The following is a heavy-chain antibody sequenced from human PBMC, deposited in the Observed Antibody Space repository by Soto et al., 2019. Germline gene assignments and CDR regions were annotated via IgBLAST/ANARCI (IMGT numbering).Heavy chain of an antibody. D-gene: IGHD2-21*01. CDR3: ARDVAHIVVVIAIQSAFDI. J-gene: IGHJ3*02. V-gene: IGHV1-18*01. Sequence: GASVKVSCKASGYTFTSYGISWVRQAPGQGLEWMGWISAYNGNTNYAQKLQGRVTMTTDTSTSTAYMELRSLRSDDTAVYYCARDVAHIVVVIAIQSAFDIWGQGTMATVSS. CDR1: GYTFTSYG. CDR2: ISAYNGNT.